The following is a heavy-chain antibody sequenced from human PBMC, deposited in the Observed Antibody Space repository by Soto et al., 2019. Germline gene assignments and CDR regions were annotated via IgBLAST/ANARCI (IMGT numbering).Heavy chain of an antibody. Sequence: QVQLQESGPGLVRPSETLSLTCTVSGGSISSYYWSWIRQPPGKGLEWIGYIYYSGSTHYNPSLKSRVTISVDTSKNQFSLKLSSVTAADTAVYYCARHAPYCRSTSHCAYGMDVWGQGTNVTVSS. D-gene: IGHD2-2*01. CDR2: IYYSGST. CDR3: ARHAPYCRSTSHCAYGMDV. V-gene: IGHV4-59*08. CDR1: GGSISSYY. J-gene: IGHJ6*02.